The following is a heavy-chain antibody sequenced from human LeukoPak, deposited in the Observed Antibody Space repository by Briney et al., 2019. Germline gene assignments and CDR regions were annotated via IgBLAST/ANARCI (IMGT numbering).Heavy chain of an antibody. D-gene: IGHD3-22*01. CDR1: GFTFSAYW. V-gene: IGHV3-74*01. CDR3: ARDLELTYYDSSGHDY. J-gene: IGHJ4*02. Sequence: PGGSLRVSCAASGFTFSAYWMHWVRQVPGKGLLWVSRINGDGSTTNYAESVKGRFVISRDNAKNMVYLQMNSLRAEDTAVYYCARDLELTYYDSSGHDYWGQGTLVTVSS. CDR2: INGDGSTT.